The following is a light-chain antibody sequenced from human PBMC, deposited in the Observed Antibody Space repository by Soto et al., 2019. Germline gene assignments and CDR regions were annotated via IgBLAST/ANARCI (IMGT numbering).Light chain of an antibody. V-gene: IGLV2-14*03. J-gene: IGLJ1*01. CDR2: GVS. CDR3: QSYDSSLSGYV. CDR1: SSDVGGYNY. Sequence: QSALTQPASVSGSPGQSITISCTGTSSDVGGYNYVSWYQHHPGKAPKLIIYGVSNRPSGVSNRFSGSKSDNSASLAITGLQAEDEADYYCQSYDSSLSGYVFGTGTKVTVL.